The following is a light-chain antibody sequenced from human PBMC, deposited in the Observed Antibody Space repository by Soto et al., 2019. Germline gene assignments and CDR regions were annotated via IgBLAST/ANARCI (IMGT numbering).Light chain of an antibody. CDR2: GAS. CDR1: QSVSSD. Sequence: EIVLTQSPATLSLSPGERATLSCRASQSVSSDLAWYQHKPGQAPRLLIYGASTTATGIPVRFSGSGSGTEFTLTISSLQSEDFAVYYCQQYNNWPRTFGQGTKLEIK. J-gene: IGKJ2*01. CDR3: QQYNNWPRT. V-gene: IGKV3-15*01.